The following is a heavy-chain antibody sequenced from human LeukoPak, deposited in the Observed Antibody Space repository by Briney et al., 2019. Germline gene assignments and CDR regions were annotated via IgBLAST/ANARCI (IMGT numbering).Heavy chain of an antibody. CDR1: GFAFSDYW. CDR2: ISGSGGST. Sequence: PGGSLRLSCAASGFAFSDYWMTWVRQGPGKGLEWVSAISGSGGSTYYADSVKGRFTISRDNSMNTLYLQMNSLRAEDTAVYYCAKEGGSYYDFDYWGQGTLVTVSS. V-gene: IGHV3-23*01. J-gene: IGHJ4*02. D-gene: IGHD1-26*01. CDR3: AKEGGSYYDFDY.